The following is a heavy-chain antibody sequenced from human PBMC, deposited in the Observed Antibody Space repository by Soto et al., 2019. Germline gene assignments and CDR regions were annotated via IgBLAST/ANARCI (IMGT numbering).Heavy chain of an antibody. J-gene: IGHJ4*02. V-gene: IGHV3-74*01. CDR1: GITFSTYW. CDR2: INPDGRTT. CDR3: ARDLRGSPDY. Sequence: GSLRLSCAASGITFSTYWMNWVRQAPGKGLVWVSLINPDGRTTTYADSVKGRFTISRDNAKNTVYLHMNSLRVDDTAVYYCARDLRGSPDYWGQGTLVTVSS. D-gene: IGHD1-26*01.